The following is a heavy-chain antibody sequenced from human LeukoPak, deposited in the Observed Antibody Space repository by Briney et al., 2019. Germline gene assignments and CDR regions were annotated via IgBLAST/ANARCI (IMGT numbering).Heavy chain of an antibody. V-gene: IGHV5-51*01. CDR1: GYSFTNYW. CDR2: IYPDDSDT. Sequence: GESLKISCKASGYSFTNYWIAWVRQMPGKGLEWMGIIYPDDSDTRYSPSFQGQVIISADKPSSTAYLQWSSLKALDTAMYYCARLPPEAMGRSQGYVQHWGQGTLVTVSS. D-gene: IGHD5-18*01. J-gene: IGHJ1*01. CDR3: ARLPPEAMGRSQGYVQH.